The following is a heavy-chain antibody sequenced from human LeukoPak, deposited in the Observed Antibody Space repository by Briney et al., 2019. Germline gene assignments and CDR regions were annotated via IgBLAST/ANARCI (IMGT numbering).Heavy chain of an antibody. D-gene: IGHD6-6*01. CDR3: ASGYSSSSKVSFDY. CDR1: GFTFSSYG. J-gene: IGHJ4*02. CDR2: ISYDGSNK. Sequence: GGSLRLSCAASGFTFSSYGMHWVRQAPGKGLEWVAVISYDGSNKYYADSVKGRFTISRDNSKNTLYLQMNSLRAEDTAMYYCASGYSSSSKVSFDYWGQGTLVTVSS. V-gene: IGHV3-30*19.